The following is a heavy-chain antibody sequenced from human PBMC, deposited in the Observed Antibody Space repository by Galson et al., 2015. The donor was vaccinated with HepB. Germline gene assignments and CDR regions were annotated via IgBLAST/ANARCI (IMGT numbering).Heavy chain of an antibody. J-gene: IGHJ2*01. CDR1: GFTFSSYG. CDR3: ARDAYYVWGSYRFPWYFDL. CDR2: IWYDGSNK. Sequence: SLRLSCAASGFTFSSYGMHWVRQAPGKGLEWVAVIWYDGSNKYYADSVKGRFTISRDNSKNTLYLQMNSLRAEDTAVYYCARDAYYVWGSYRFPWYFDLWGRGTLVTVSS. D-gene: IGHD3-16*02. V-gene: IGHV3-33*01.